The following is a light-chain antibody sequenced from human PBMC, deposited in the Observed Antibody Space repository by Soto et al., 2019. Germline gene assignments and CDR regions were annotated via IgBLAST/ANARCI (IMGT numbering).Light chain of an antibody. CDR2: AAS. J-gene: IGKJ1*01. CDR1: QSISSY. Sequence: DIQMTQSPSSLSASVGDRVTITCRASQSISSYLNWYQQKPGKAPKLLIYAASSLQSGVPSRFSGGGSGTDFTLTISSLQPEDFATYYCQQSYSTPRTFGQGTKVAIK. V-gene: IGKV1-39*01. CDR3: QQSYSTPRT.